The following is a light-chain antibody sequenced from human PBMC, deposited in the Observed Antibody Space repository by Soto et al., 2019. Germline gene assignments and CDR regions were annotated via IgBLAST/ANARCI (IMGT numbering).Light chain of an antibody. Sequence: QSALTQPPSVSGSPGQSVTISCTGTSSDVGSYNRVSWHQQPPGTAPKVMIYDVSNRPSGVPDRFSGSKSGNTASLTISGLQAEDESDYYCSSYTSSSTYVFGTGTKLTVL. V-gene: IGLV2-18*02. CDR1: SSDVGSYNR. CDR3: SSYTSSSTYV. CDR2: DVS. J-gene: IGLJ1*01.